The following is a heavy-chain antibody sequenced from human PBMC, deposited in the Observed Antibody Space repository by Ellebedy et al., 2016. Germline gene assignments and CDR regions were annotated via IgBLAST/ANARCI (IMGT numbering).Heavy chain of an antibody. V-gene: IGHV3-23*01. CDR2: ISGGGGGT. CDR3: AKGGGTSHYWGFDY. Sequence: GESLKISXAASGFTFSSCAMSWVRQAPGKGLEWVSGISGGGGGTYYADSVKGRFTISRDNSKNTLYLQMNSLGAEDAAVYYCAKGGGTSHYWGFDYWGQGTLVTVSS. D-gene: IGHD3-16*01. CDR1: GFTFSSCA. J-gene: IGHJ4*02.